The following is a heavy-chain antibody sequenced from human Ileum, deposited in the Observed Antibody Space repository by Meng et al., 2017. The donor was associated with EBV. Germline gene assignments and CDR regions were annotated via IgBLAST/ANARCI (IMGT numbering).Heavy chain of an antibody. Sequence: GRLQESGPGLVKPSETLVLTCAVSGGSISRSDWWSWVRQPPGKGLEWIGETSHSGSTNYSPSLKSRVTISLDKSKNQLSLKLNSVTAADTAVYYCASSDYYRSDYWGQGTLVTVSS. V-gene: IGHV4-4*02. CDR2: TSHSGST. CDR1: GGSISRSDW. J-gene: IGHJ4*02. CDR3: ASSDYYRSDY. D-gene: IGHD3-22*01.